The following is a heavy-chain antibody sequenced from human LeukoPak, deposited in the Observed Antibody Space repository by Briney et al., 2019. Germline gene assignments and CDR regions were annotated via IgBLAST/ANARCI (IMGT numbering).Heavy chain of an antibody. D-gene: IGHD4-11*01. J-gene: IGHJ4*02. Sequence: QTGGSLRLSCAASGFTFSSYAMHWVRQAPGKGLEWVAVISYDGSNKYYADSVKGRFTISRDNSKNTLYLQMNSLRAEDTAVHYCARGMTTAIWSSFDYWGQGTLVTVSS. V-gene: IGHV3-30*04. CDR2: ISYDGSNK. CDR3: ARGMTTAIWSSFDY. CDR1: GFTFSSYA.